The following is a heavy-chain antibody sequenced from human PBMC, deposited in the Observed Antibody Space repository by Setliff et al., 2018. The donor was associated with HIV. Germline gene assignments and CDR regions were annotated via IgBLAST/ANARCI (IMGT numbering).Heavy chain of an antibody. J-gene: IGHJ4*02. Sequence: TLYLTCTVSGGSFSSGNYYWSWIRQPAGKGLEWIGHIYSIENTNYNPSLKSRVTISVDTSKNQFSLKLRSLTAADTAVYYCAREDKYGYSSSWYNYWGQGALVTVSS. CDR2: IYSIENT. V-gene: IGHV4-61*09. CDR1: GGSFSSGNYY. CDR3: AREDKYGYSSSWYNY. D-gene: IGHD6-13*01.